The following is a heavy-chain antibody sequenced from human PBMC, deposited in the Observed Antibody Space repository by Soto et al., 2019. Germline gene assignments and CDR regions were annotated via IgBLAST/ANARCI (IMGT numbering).Heavy chain of an antibody. CDR3: ARGPTNYDFWSGYYYYYYMDV. J-gene: IGHJ6*03. Sequence: ASVKVSCKASGYTFTGYYMHWVRQAPGQGLEWMGWINPNSGGTNYAQKFQGWVTMTRDTSISTAYMELSSLRSEDTAVYYCARGPTNYDFWSGYYYYYYMDVWGKGTTVTVSS. CDR2: INPNSGGT. CDR1: GYTFTGYY. V-gene: IGHV1-2*04. D-gene: IGHD3-3*01.